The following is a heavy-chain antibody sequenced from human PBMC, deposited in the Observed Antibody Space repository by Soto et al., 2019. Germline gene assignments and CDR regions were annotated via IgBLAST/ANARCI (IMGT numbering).Heavy chain of an antibody. Sequence: PSETMSLTCTVAGGSISAHHWSWIRQSPGKGLGWIGSISHSGFKRSNPSLKSRVSLSEDTSNNQISLKVNSVTAADTALYYCARASTRRGAAFEIWGQGTRGIV. J-gene: IGHJ3*02. D-gene: IGHD5-12*01. CDR2: ISHSGFK. V-gene: IGHV4-59*11. CDR1: GGSISAHH. CDR3: ARASTRRGAAFEI.